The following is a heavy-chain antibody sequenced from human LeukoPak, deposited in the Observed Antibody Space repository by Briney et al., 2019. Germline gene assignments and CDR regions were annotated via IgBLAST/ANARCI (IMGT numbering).Heavy chain of an antibody. J-gene: IGHJ3*02. CDR2: ISSSSSYI. CDR1: GFTFSSYS. V-gene: IGHV3-21*01. Sequence: GGSLRLSCAASGFTFSSYSMNWVRQAPGKGPEWVSSISSSSSYIYYADSVKGRFTISRDNAKNSLYLQMNSLRTEDTAVYYCASGTHDAFDIWGQGTMVTVSS. CDR3: ASGTHDAFDI. D-gene: IGHD1-26*01.